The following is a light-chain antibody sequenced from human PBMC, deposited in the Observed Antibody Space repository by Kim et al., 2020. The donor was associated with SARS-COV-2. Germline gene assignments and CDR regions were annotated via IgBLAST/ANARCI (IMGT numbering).Light chain of an antibody. CDR1: QDIANS. CDR3: QKYNSAPWT. V-gene: IGKV1-27*01. Sequence: ASVGDSVTITCRASQDIANSLAWYQQKPGKVPQVLIYAASTLQSGVPSRFSGSGSGTEFTLTIGSLQTEDVATYYCQKYNSAPWTFGPGTKVEIK. CDR2: AAS. J-gene: IGKJ1*01.